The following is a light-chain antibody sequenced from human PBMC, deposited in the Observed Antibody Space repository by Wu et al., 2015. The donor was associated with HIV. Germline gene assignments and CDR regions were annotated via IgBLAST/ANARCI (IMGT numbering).Light chain of an antibody. CDR3: QQYNSWPT. CDR1: QSVNSN. Sequence: EMVMTQSPATLSVSPGERATLSCRASQSVNSNLAWYQQKPGRAPRLLIFGASTRATGIPARFSGSGSGTEFTLTISSLQSEDFAVYYCQQYNSWPTFGPGTKVDIK. CDR2: GAS. J-gene: IGKJ3*01. V-gene: IGKV3-15*01.